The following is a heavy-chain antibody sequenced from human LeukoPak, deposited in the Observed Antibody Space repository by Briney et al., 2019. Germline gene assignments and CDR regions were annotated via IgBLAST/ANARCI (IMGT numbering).Heavy chain of an antibody. CDR1: GFTFSSYG. CDR3: AKDPMTTVTLAYYFDY. D-gene: IGHD4-17*01. CDR2: ISGSGGST. Sequence: GGSLRLSCAASGFTFSSYGMSWVRQAPGKGLEWVSAISGSGGSTYYADSVKGRFTISRDNSKNTLYLQMNSLRAEDTAVYYCAKDPMTTVTLAYYFDYWGQGTLVTVSS. J-gene: IGHJ4*02. V-gene: IGHV3-23*01.